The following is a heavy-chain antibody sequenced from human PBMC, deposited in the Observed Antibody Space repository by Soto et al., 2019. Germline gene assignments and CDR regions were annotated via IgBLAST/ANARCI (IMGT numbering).Heavy chain of an antibody. V-gene: IGHV1-69*13. CDR3: ARPTATTIFGVVIEAYYYYGMDV. CDR2: IIPIFGTA. J-gene: IGHJ6*02. Sequence: SVKVSCKASGGTFSSYAISWVRQAPGQGLEWMGGIIPIFGTANYAQKFQGRVTITADESTSTAYMELSSLRSEDTAVYYCARPTATTIFGVVIEAYYYYGMDVWGQGTTVTVSS. D-gene: IGHD3-3*01. CDR1: GGTFSSYA.